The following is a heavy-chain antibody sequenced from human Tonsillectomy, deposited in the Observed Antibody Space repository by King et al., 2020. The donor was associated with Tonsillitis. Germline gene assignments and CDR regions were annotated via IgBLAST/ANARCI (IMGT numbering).Heavy chain of an antibody. V-gene: IGHV3-23*03. CDR2: IYSGGSST. CDR3: AKDRGGGGFGELYYFDF. J-gene: IGHJ4*02. CDR1: GFTFSSYA. Sequence: VQLVESGGGLVQPGGSLRLSCAASGFTFSSYAMSWVRQAPGKGLEWVSVIYSGGSSTYYADSVKGRFTISRDNSKNTLYLQMNSLRAEDTAVYYCAKDRGGGGFGELYYFDFWGQGTLVTVSS. D-gene: IGHD3-10*01.